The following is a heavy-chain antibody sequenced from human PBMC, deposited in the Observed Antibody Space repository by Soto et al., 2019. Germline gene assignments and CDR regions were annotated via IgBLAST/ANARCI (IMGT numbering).Heavy chain of an antibody. J-gene: IGHJ6*02. V-gene: IGHV4-34*01. Sequence: QVQLQQWGAGLLTPSETLSLTCAVYGGSFTGFYWSWIRQPPGKGLEWIGEINHDGRTYYNPSLKSRVVISVDTSTNQFSLRLNSVTAAGTAVYYCAKGGVRGVDGYYYYYGVDVWGQGTTVTVSS. CDR2: INHDGRT. CDR1: GGSFTGFY. D-gene: IGHD3-10*01. CDR3: AKGGVRGVDGYYYYYGVDV.